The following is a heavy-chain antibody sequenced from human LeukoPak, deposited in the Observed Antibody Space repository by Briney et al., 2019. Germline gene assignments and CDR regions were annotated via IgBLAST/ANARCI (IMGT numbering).Heavy chain of an antibody. J-gene: IGHJ3*02. V-gene: IGHV1-18*01. CDR3: ARDSRHSSSWYVDAFDI. CDR2: ISAYNGNT. D-gene: IGHD6-13*01. Sequence: ASVKVSCKASGYSFNNFGFSWVRQAPGQGLEWLGWISAYNGNTYYIQRLQDRVTLTTDASTDTAYMELRSLRSDDTAVYYCARDSRHSSSWYVDAFDIWGQGTMVTVSS. CDR1: GYSFNNFG.